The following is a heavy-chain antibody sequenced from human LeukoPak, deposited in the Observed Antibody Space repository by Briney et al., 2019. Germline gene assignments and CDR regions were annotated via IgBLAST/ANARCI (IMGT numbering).Heavy chain of an antibody. J-gene: IGHJ5*02. CDR3: ARAMVYCSSTSCKRFDP. CDR1: GYTFTSFG. Sequence: ASVKVSCKASGYTFTSFGISWVRQAPGQGLEWMGWISVYNGNTNYAQKLQGRVTMTTDTSTSTAYMELRSLRSDDTAVYYCARAMVYCSSTSCKRFDPWGQGTLVTVSS. CDR2: ISVYNGNT. D-gene: IGHD2-2*01. V-gene: IGHV1-18*01.